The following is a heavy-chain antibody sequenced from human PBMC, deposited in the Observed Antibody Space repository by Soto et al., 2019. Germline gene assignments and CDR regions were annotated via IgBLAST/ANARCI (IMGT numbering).Heavy chain of an antibody. Sequence: PGGSLRLSCAASGFTFDYYAMHWVRQAPGKGLEWVSGISWNSGSIGYADSVKGRFTISRDNAKNSLYLQMNSLRAEDTALYYCAKDMSXSSGWYVREYYYYGMDVWDQGTTVTVSS. D-gene: IGHD6-19*01. CDR1: GFTFDYYA. CDR2: ISWNSGSI. CDR3: AKDMSXSSGWYVREYYYYGMDV. J-gene: IGHJ6*02. V-gene: IGHV3-9*01.